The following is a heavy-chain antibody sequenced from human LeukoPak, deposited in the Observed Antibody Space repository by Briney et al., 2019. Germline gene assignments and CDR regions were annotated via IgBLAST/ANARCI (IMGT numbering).Heavy chain of an antibody. CDR1: GFTFSSYD. J-gene: IGHJ4*02. V-gene: IGHV3-13*01. CDR3: ARDRAGTLDY. CDR2: IDTAGDT. Sequence: GGSLRLSCAASGFTFSSYDMHWVRHATGKGLEWVSAIDTAGDTYYPGSVKGRFTISRENAKNSLYLQMNSLRAGDTAVYYCARDRAGTLDYWGQGTLVTVSS. D-gene: IGHD1-1*01.